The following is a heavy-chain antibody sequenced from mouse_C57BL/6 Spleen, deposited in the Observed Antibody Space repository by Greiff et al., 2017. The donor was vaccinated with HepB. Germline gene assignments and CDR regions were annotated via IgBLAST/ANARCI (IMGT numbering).Heavy chain of an antibody. CDR2: ISSGGSYT. CDR1: GFTFSSYG. J-gene: IGHJ1*03. D-gene: IGHD1-1*01. V-gene: IGHV5-6*01. CDR3: ARHGLMTTVDWYFDV. Sequence: EVQGVESGGDLVKPGGSLKLSCAASGFTFSSYGMSWVRQTPDKRLEWVATISSGGSYTYYPASVKGRFTISRENAKNTLYLQMSSLKSEDTAMYYCARHGLMTTVDWYFDVWGTGTTVTVSS.